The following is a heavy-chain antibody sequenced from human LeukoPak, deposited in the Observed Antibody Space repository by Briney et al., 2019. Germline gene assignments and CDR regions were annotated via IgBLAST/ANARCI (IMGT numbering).Heavy chain of an antibody. CDR1: GVSISSYY. Sequence: SETLSLTCTVSGVSISSYYWSWIRQPPGKGLEWIGYIYYSGSTNYNPSLKSRVTISVDTSKNQFSLKLSSVTAADTAVYYCARPYQHWGQGTLVTVSS. V-gene: IGHV4-59*12. CDR2: IYYSGST. CDR3: ARPYQH. J-gene: IGHJ1*01. D-gene: IGHD2-21*01.